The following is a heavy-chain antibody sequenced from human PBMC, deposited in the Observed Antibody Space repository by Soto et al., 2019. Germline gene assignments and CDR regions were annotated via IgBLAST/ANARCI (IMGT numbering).Heavy chain of an antibody. CDR2: MNPNSGNT. J-gene: IGHJ6*01. CDR1: GYPFTSYD. Sequence: GSVKVSFKASGYPFTSYDINLVRQATGQGLEWIGRMNPNSGNTGYAQKFQGRVTMTRNTSISTAYMELSSLRSEDTAVYYCARGLSQSSWYSIGVYYYYGMDVWGQGTAVTVSS. CDR3: ARGLSQSSWYSIGVYYYYGMDV. V-gene: IGHV1-8*01. D-gene: IGHD6-13*01.